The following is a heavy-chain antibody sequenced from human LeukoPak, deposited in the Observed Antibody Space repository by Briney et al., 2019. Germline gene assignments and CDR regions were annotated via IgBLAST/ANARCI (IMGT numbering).Heavy chain of an antibody. J-gene: IGHJ2*01. CDR2: IKQDGSEK. CDR1: GFTFSSYW. CDR3: ARDRTYWYFDL. V-gene: IGHV3-7*01. D-gene: IGHD3/OR15-3a*01. Sequence: GGSLGLSCAASGFTFSSYWMSWVRQAPGKGLEWVANIKQDGSEKYYVDSVKGRFTISRDNAKNSLYLQMNSLRAEDTAVYYCARDRTYWYFDLWGRGTLVTVSS.